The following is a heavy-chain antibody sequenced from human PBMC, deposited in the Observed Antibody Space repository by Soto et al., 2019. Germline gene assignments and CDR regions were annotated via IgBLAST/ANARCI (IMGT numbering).Heavy chain of an antibody. CDR1: GGTFSSYT. CDR2: IIPILGIA. D-gene: IGHD2-15*01. V-gene: IGHV1-69*04. CDR3: ARDSFYCSGGSCYLGY. J-gene: IGHJ4*02. Sequence: SVKVSCKASGGTFSSYTISWVRQAPGQGLEWMGRIIPILGIANYAQKFQGRVTITADKSTSTAYMELSSLRSEDTAVYYCARDSFYCSGGSCYLGYWGQGTLSPSPQ.